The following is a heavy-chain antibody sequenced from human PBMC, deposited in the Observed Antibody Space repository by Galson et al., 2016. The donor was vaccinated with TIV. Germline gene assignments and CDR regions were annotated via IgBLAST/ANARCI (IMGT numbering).Heavy chain of an antibody. V-gene: IGHV3-30-3*01. D-gene: IGHD3-10*01. Sequence: SLRLSCAASGFILSTYAMHWVRQAPGKGLEWVAVTSYDGSNKYYADSVKGRFTISRDNSKNTLYLQMNSLRAEDTAVYYCARDSGGYFMYYFDYWGQGTLVTVSS. CDR3: ARDSGGYFMYYFDY. CDR2: TSYDGSNK. J-gene: IGHJ4*02. CDR1: GFILSTYA.